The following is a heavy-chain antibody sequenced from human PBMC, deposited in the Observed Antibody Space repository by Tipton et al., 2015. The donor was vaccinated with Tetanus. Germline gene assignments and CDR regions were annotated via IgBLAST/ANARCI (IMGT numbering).Heavy chain of an antibody. CDR2: IYQTGTT. V-gene: IGHV4-30-4*01. D-gene: IGHD2/OR15-2a*01. CDR1: GASFSSGDYY. Sequence: ILSLTCTVSGASFSSGDYYWSWIRKPPGKDLEWIGYIYQTGTTYYNPSLKGRVTISMDRSNTQFSLRLDSLTAADTAVYYCARAAGFLGLTHDFWGRGTLVSVSS. CDR3: ARAAGFLGLTHDF. J-gene: IGHJ4*02.